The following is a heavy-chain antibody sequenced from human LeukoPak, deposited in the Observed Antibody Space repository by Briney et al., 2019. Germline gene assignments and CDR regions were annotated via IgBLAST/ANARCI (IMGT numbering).Heavy chain of an antibody. V-gene: IGHV4-34*01. D-gene: IGHD6-19*01. CDR2: INHSGST. CDR3: ASRIAVAGTEYYFDY. CDR1: GGSISSYY. Sequence: PSETLSLTCTVSGGSISSYYWSWIRQPPGKGLEWIGEINHSGSTNYNPSLKSRVTISVDTSKNQFSLKLSSVTAADTAVYYCASRIAVAGTEYYFDYWGQGTLVTVSS. J-gene: IGHJ4*02.